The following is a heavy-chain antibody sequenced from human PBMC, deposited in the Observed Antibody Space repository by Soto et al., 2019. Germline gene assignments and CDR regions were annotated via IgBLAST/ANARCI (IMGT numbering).Heavy chain of an antibody. CDR2: IYWDDDK. J-gene: IGHJ6*02. Sequence: SGPTLVNPTQTLTLTCTFSGFSLSTSGVGVGWIRQPPGKALEWLALIYWDDDKRYSPSLKSRLTITKDTSKNQVVLTMTNMDPVDTATYYCALMGGNPSYYYYGMDVWGQGTTVTVSS. CDR3: ALMGGNPSYYYYGMDV. V-gene: IGHV2-5*02. CDR1: GFSLSTSGVG. D-gene: IGHD2-15*01.